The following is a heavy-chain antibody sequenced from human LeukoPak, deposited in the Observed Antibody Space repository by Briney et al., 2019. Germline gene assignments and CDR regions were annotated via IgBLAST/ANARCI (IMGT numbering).Heavy chain of an antibody. CDR3: ASAKYYYYSGLDV. CDR2: IYHNGNT. CDR1: GGSISSENW. Sequence: SETLSLTCAVSGGSISSENWWSWVRQSPGEGLEWIGEIYHNGNTTYNPSLKSRVAISVDKSKSQFSLKLSSVTAADPAVYYCASAKYYYYSGLDVWGQGTTVTVSS. V-gene: IGHV4-4*02. J-gene: IGHJ6*02.